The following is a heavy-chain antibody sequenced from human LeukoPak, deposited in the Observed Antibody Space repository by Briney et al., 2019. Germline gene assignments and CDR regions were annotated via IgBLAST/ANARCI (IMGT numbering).Heavy chain of an antibody. CDR1: GYTFTGYY. CDR3: ARGTRYCSSTSCYYNWFDP. V-gene: IGHV1-2*04. CDR2: INPNSGGT. Sequence: ASVKVSCKASGYTFTGYYMHWVRQAPGQGREWMGWINPNSGGTNYAQKFQGWVTMTRDTSISTAYMELSRLRSDDTAVYYCARGTRYCSSTSCYYNWFDPWGQGTLVTVSS. D-gene: IGHD2-2*01. J-gene: IGHJ5*02.